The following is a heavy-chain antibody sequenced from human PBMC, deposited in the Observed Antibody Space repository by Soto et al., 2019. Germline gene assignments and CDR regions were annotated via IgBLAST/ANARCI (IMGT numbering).Heavy chain of an antibody. Sequence: ASVKVSCKASGGTFSSYAISWVRQAPGQGLEWLGGIIPIFGTANYAQKFQGRVTITADESTSTAYMELSSLRSEETAVYYCARDRVFGVVIAPHFDYWGQGTLVTVSS. D-gene: IGHD3-3*01. J-gene: IGHJ4*02. CDR3: ARDRVFGVVIAPHFDY. CDR2: IIPIFGTA. V-gene: IGHV1-69*13. CDR1: GGTFSSYA.